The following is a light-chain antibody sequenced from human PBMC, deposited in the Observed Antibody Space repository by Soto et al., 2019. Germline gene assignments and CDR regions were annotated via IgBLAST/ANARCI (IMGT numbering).Light chain of an antibody. J-gene: IGLJ1*01. CDR2: EVT. V-gene: IGLV2-14*01. CDR3: SSYTDSSTLGLYV. CDR1: SSDVGGYNY. Sequence: QSVLTQPASVSGSPGQSITISCTGTSSDVGGYNYVSWYQQHPGKAPKLMIYEVTYRPSGVSNRFSGSKSGSTASLTISGLQAEDEADYYCSSYTDSSTLGLYVFGTGTKVTVL.